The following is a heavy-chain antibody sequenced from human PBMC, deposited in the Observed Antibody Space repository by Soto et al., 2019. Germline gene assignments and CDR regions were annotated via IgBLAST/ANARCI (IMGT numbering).Heavy chain of an antibody. J-gene: IGHJ6*02. V-gene: IGHV3-66*02. Sequence: GALRLSCVASGFTVSSNYMGWVRQTPGKGLEWVSSIYSDDSAYYADSVKGRFTISRDNSKNTLYLQMNSLRAEDTAVYYCAKSLVIVVVTAISSNYGMDVWGQGTTVTVSS. CDR2: IYSDDSA. D-gene: IGHD2-21*02. CDR3: AKSLVIVVVTAISSNYGMDV. CDR1: GFTVSSNY.